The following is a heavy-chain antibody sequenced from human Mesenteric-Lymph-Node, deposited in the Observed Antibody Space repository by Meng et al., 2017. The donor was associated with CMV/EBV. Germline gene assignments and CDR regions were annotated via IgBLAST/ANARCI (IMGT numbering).Heavy chain of an antibody. CDR3: ARHQRWLKSEGGFNY. CDR1: GGSFSGYY. Sequence: QVQRSRWVAGLLQPSETLPPACAVYGGSFSGYYWSWIRQPPGKGLEWIGEINHSGSTNYNPSLKSRVTISVDTSKNQFSLKLSSVTAADTAVYYCARHQRWLKSEGGFNYWGQGTLVTVSS. D-gene: IGHD4-23*01. V-gene: IGHV4-34*01. J-gene: IGHJ4*02. CDR2: INHSGST.